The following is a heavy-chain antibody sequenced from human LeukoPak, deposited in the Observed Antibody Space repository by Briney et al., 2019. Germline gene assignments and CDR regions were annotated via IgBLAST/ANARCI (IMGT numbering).Heavy chain of an antibody. CDR3: AKDIYGGNWPNDY. CDR2: ISSSSYYI. D-gene: IGHD4-23*01. Sequence: TGGPLRLPCAASEFTFSSYTMNWLRQAPGKGLEWVSSISSSSYYIYYADSVQGRFTISRDNDKNSLYLQMNSMRAEDTAVYYCAKDIYGGNWPNDYWGQGTLVTVSS. CDR1: EFTFSSYT. J-gene: IGHJ4*02. V-gene: IGHV3-21*01.